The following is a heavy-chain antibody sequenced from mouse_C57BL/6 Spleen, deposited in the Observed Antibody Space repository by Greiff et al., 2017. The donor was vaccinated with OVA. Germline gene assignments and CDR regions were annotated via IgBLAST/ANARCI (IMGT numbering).Heavy chain of an antibody. CDR1: GFTFSSYA. CDR2: ISSGGDYI. CDR3: TRGERVFDY. J-gene: IGHJ2*01. Sequence: EVKVVESGEGLVKPGGSLKLSCAASGFTFSSYAMSWVRQTPEKRLEWVAYISSGGDYIYYADTVKGRFTISRDNARNTLYLQMSSLKSEDTAMYYCTRGERVFDYWGQGTTLTVSS. V-gene: IGHV5-9-1*02.